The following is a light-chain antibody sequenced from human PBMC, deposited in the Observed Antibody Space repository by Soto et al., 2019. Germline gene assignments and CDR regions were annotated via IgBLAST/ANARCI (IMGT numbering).Light chain of an antibody. CDR1: DNIGSN. CDR3: QQSYKILT. V-gene: IGKV1-39*01. Sequence: DIQLTQSPAALAASVGDRVTSTCRASDNIGSNLNWYQHQTGTAPKLLIYAASSLQGGVPSRFSGSGYGTQFTLTISGLQTEDFATYYCQQSYKILTFGGGTKGDIK. CDR2: AAS. J-gene: IGKJ4*01.